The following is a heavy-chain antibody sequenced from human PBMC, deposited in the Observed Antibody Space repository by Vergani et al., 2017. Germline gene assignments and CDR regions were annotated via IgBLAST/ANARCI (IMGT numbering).Heavy chain of an antibody. CDR3: AKDFVPGRAFDI. V-gene: IGHV3-30*02. CDR1: GFTFNNSN. J-gene: IGHJ3*02. CDR2: IRYDDSRNK. Sequence: VQLVESGGGLVQPGRSLRLSCAASGFTFNNSNMHWVRQAPGKGLEWVAFIRYDDSRNKYYAASVQGRFIISRDNSKNTVFLQMNSLRPEDTALYYCAKDFVPGRAFDIWGQGTMVTVSS.